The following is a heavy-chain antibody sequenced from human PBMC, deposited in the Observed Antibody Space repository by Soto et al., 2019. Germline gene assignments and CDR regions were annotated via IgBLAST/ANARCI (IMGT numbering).Heavy chain of an antibody. CDR1: GGTFSNSV. CDR3: ARAPILTGETIYENYLDY. J-gene: IGHJ4*02. D-gene: IGHD1-20*01. CDR2: IIPLFDTT. V-gene: IGHV1-69*13. Sequence: SVKVSCKGSGGTFSNSVISWVRQAPGQGLEWMGGIIPLFDTTNYAQKFQGRVTIIADESTSTGYMELASLRSEDTAVYYCARAPILTGETIYENYLDYWGQGTLVTVSS.